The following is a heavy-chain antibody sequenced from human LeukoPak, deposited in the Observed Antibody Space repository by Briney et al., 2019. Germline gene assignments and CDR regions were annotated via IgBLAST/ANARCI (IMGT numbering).Heavy chain of an antibody. J-gene: IGHJ4*02. D-gene: IGHD4-23*01. CDR3: VRERGSSGGNTNGYFDY. Sequence: AGGSLRLSCAASGFTFSNYAMSWVRQAPGKGLEWVSVISGSGGTTYSADSVKGRFTISRDNSKNTLYLQMNSLRAEDTAAYYCVRERGSSGGNTNGYFDYWGQGALVTVSS. V-gene: IGHV3-23*01. CDR2: ISGSGGTT. CDR1: GFTFSNYA.